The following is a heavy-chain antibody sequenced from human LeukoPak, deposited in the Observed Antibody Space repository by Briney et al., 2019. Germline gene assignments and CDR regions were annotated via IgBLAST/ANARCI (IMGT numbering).Heavy chain of an antibody. CDR1: GFTFSNYA. J-gene: IGHJ4*02. Sequence: GGSLRLSSAASGFTFSNYAMSWVRQAPGKGLEWVSAISASGGSTYYADSVKGRFTISRDNSKNTLYLQMNSLRPEDTAVYYCAKDQYSSGWYYFDYWGQGTLVTVSS. CDR3: AKDQYSSGWYYFDY. V-gene: IGHV3-23*01. CDR2: ISASGGST. D-gene: IGHD6-19*01.